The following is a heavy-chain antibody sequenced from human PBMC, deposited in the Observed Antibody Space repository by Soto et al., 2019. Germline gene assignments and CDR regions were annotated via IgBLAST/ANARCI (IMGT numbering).Heavy chain of an antibody. J-gene: IGHJ4*02. CDR2: ISGGGGSTI. CDR1: GFTFSDYY. Sequence: GSLRLSCAASGFTFSDYYMNWIRQAPGKGLEWVSYISGGGGSTIYYTDSVKGRFTISRDNAKKSLYLQMNSLRAEDTAVYYCARGRGYYDSSGYDYWGQGTLVTVSS. V-gene: IGHV3-11*01. D-gene: IGHD3-22*01. CDR3: ARGRGYYDSSGYDY.